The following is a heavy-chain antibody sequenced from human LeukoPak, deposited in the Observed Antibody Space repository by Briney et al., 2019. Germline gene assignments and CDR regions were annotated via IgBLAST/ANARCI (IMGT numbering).Heavy chain of an antibody. V-gene: IGHV4-59*01. Sequence: SETLSLTCTVSGGSINSYYRSWIRQPPGKGLEWIGYIYYSGRTNYNPSLKSRVTISLDTSKNQFSLKLSSVTAADTAVYYCARDPSYHGGYFDYWGQGTLVTVFS. D-gene: IGHD2-2*01. J-gene: IGHJ4*02. CDR2: IYYSGRT. CDR3: ARDPSYHGGYFDY. CDR1: GGSINSYY.